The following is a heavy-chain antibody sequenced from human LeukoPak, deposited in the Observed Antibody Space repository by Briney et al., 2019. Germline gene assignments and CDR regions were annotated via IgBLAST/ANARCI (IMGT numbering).Heavy chain of an antibody. D-gene: IGHD1-26*01. Sequence: GGSLRLSCAASGFPFSDYYMSWIRQAPGKGLEWVSYISSSGDTIYYADPVKGRFTISRDNAKNSVHLQMNSLRAEDTAVYYCARVYSAFDIWGQGTMVTVSS. V-gene: IGHV3-11*01. CDR2: ISSSGDTI. CDR1: GFPFSDYY. J-gene: IGHJ3*02. CDR3: ARVYSAFDI.